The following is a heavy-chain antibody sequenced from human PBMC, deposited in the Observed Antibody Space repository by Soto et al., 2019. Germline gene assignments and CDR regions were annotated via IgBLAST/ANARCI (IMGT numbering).Heavy chain of an antibody. J-gene: IGHJ4*02. D-gene: IGHD3-10*01. CDR2: INHSGST. CDR3: AGGLSVYGSGTDFDY. V-gene: IGHV4-34*01. CDR1: GGSFSGYY. Sequence: QVQLQQWGAGLLKPSETLSLTCAVYGGSFSGYYWSWIRQPPGKGLEWIGEINHSGSTNYNPSLKSRVTISVDTSKTQFSLKLSSVTAADTAVYYCAGGLSVYGSGTDFDYWGQGTLVTVSS.